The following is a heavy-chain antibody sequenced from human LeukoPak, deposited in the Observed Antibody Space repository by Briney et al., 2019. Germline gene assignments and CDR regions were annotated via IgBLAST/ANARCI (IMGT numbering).Heavy chain of an antibody. V-gene: IGHV1-8*03. CDR2: MNPNSGNT. Sequence: GASVKVSCKASGYTFTSYDINWVRQATGQGLEWMGWMNPNSGNTGYAQKFQGRVTITRNTSISTAYMELSSLRSEDTAVYYCARGDIVGVPAAIAFDYWGQGTLVTVSS. CDR3: ARGDIVGVPAAIAFDY. J-gene: IGHJ4*02. D-gene: IGHD2-2*02. CDR1: GYTFTSYD.